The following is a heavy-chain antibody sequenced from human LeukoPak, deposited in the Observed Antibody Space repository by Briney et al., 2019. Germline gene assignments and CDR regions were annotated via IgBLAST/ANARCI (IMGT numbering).Heavy chain of an antibody. CDR1: GYTFTSYG. Sequence: ASVKVSCKASGYTFTSYGISWVRQAPGQGLEWMGWISAYNGNTTYAQKLQGRVTMTTDTSTSPAYIELRSLRSDDTAVYYCARVPVDLVVVIADTYYFDYWGQGTLVTVSS. D-gene: IGHD3-22*01. J-gene: IGHJ4*02. CDR2: ISAYNGNT. V-gene: IGHV1-18*01. CDR3: ARVPVDLVVVIADTYYFDY.